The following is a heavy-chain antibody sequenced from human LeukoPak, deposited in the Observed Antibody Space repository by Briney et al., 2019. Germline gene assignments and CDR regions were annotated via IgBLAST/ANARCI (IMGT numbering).Heavy chain of an antibody. D-gene: IGHD5-24*01. CDR2: ISAYNGNT. Sequence: ASVKVSCKASGYTFTSYGISWVRQAPGQELEWMGWISAYNGNTNYAQKLQGRVTMTTDTSTSTAYMELRSLRSDDTAVYYCARGREAVEMATISDYWGQGTLVTVSS. CDR3: ARGREAVEMATISDY. CDR1: GYTFTSYG. V-gene: IGHV1-18*01. J-gene: IGHJ4*02.